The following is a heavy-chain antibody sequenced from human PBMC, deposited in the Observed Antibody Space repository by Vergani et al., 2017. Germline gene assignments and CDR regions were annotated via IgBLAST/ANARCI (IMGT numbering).Heavy chain of an antibody. V-gene: IGHV1-69*04. J-gene: IGHJ3*02. Sequence: QVQLVQSGAEVKKPGSSVKVSCKASGGTFSSYAISWVRQAPGQGLEWMGRIIPILGIANYAQKFQGRVTITADKSTSTAYMELSSLRSEDTAVYYCAREDSGYAQGAFDIWGQGTMVTVSS. CDR1: GGTFSSYA. D-gene: IGHD5-12*01. CDR3: AREDSGYAQGAFDI. CDR2: IIPILGIA.